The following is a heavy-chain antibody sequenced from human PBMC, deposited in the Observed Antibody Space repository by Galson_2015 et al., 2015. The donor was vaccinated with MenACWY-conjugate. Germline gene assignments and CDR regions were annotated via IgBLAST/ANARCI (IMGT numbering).Heavy chain of an antibody. J-gene: IGHJ6*03. Sequence: SVKVSCKASGYTFTSYGISWVRQAPGQGLEWMGWISGYNGNTKYAQKFQARVTMTTETSTSTAYMELRSLRSDDTAVYYCARGGDARLYYYSYMNVWGKGTTVTVSS. CDR2: ISGYNGNT. CDR3: ARGGDARLYYYSYMNV. D-gene: IGHD2-21*02. V-gene: IGHV1-18*01. CDR1: GYTFTSYG.